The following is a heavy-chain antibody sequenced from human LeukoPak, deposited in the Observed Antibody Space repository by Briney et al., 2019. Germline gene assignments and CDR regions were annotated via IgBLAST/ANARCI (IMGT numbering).Heavy chain of an antibody. J-gene: IGHJ5*02. Sequence: HGESLKISCEGSGYSFTKHWISWVRQMPGKSLEWMGRINPSDSYTDYSPSCQGHVTISADKSISIAYLQWSSLKASDTAMYYCARLGYYHRSGIPGPRDNWFDAWGQGTLVTVSS. CDR1: GYSFTKHW. CDR3: ARLGYYHRSGIPGPRDNWFDA. D-gene: IGHD3-10*01. CDR2: INPSDSYT. V-gene: IGHV5-10-1*01.